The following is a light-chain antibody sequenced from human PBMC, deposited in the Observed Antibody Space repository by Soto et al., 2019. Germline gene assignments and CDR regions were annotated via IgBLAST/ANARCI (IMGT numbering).Light chain of an antibody. V-gene: IGKV3D-15*01. CDR3: QQYNNWPQT. CDR2: DAS. Sequence: EIVLTQSAGTLSLSPGERATLSFRASQSVSSNYLAWYQQKPGQAPRLLIYDASSRATGIPARFSDSGSGTEFTLPISSLQSEDFAVYYCQQYNNWPQTFGQGTKVDI. J-gene: IGKJ1*01. CDR1: QSVSSNY.